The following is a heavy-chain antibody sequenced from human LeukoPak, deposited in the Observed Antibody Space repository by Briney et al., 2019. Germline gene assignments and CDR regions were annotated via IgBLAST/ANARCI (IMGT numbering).Heavy chain of an antibody. CDR2: IYYSGST. Sequence: SETLSLTCTVSGGSISTSSYYWGWIRQPPGKGLEWIGSIYYSGSTYYNPSLKSRVTISVDTSKNQFSLKLNSVTAADTAVYYCARPRRDGYPSGGYFQHWGQGTLVTVSS. J-gene: IGHJ1*01. D-gene: IGHD5-24*01. CDR3: ARPRRDGYPSGGYFQH. CDR1: GGSISTSSYY. V-gene: IGHV4-39*07.